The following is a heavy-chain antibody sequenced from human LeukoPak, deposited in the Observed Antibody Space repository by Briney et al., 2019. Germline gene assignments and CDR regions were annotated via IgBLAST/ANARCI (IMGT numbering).Heavy chain of an antibody. CDR3: ARQMYSILGAFDI. V-gene: IGHV5-51*01. Sequence: GESLKISCKGSGYSFTSYWIGWVRQMPGKGLEWMGIFYPGDSDTRYSPSFQGQVTISADKSISTAYLQWSSLKASDTAMYYCARQMYSILGAFDIWGQGTMVTVSS. CDR2: FYPGDSDT. D-gene: IGHD6-13*01. J-gene: IGHJ3*02. CDR1: GYSFTSYW.